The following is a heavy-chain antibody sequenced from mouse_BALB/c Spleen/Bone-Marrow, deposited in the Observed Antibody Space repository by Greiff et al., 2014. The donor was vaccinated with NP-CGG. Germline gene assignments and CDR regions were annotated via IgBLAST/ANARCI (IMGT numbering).Heavy chain of an antibody. CDR3: TNPSFYYGSSYWYFDV. CDR1: GFNIKDTY. D-gene: IGHD1-1*01. CDR2: MDPANGDT. Sequence: EVQLQQSGAELAKPGASVKLSCTASGFNIKDTYMHWVKQRPEQGLEWIGRMDPANGDTKYDPKFQGKATITADTSSNTAYLQLSSLTSEDTAVYYCTNPSFYYGSSYWYFDVWGAGTTVTVSS. V-gene: IGHV14-3*02. J-gene: IGHJ1*01.